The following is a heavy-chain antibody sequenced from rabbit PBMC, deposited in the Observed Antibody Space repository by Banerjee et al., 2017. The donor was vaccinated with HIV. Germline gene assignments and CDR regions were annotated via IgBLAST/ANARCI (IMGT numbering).Heavy chain of an antibody. Sequence: QEQLEESGGDLVKPEGSLTLTCTASGFSFTSNAMCWVRQAPGKGLEWIACIYAGDTGSTYYASWAKGRFTISKTSSTTVTLQMTSLTAADTATYFCARDRDTGTVYYFDLWGPGTLVTVS. D-gene: IGHD7-1*01. CDR1: GFSFTSNA. V-gene: IGHV1S45*01. J-gene: IGHJ6*01. CDR2: IYAGDTGST. CDR3: ARDRDTGTVYYFDL.